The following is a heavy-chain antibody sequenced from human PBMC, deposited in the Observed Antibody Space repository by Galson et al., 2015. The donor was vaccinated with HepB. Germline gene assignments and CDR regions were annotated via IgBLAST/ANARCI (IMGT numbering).Heavy chain of an antibody. J-gene: IGHJ4*02. CDR1: GFTFSSYA. CDR3: AKGDYGDYIFLVDY. V-gene: IGHV3-23*01. Sequence: SLRLSCAASGFTFSSYAMSWVRQAPGKGLEWVSAISGSGGSTYYADSVKGRFTISRDNSKNTLYLQMNSLRAEDTAVYYCAKGDYGDYIFLVDYWGQGTLVTVSS. CDR2: ISGSGGST. D-gene: IGHD4-17*01.